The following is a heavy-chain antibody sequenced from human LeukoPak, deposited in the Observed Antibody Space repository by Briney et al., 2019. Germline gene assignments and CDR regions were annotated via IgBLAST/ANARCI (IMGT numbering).Heavy chain of an antibody. CDR2: MYYRGST. V-gene: IGHV4-39*07. D-gene: IGHD6-13*01. J-gene: IGHJ5*02. CDR1: GGSISSSSHY. CDR3: ATLSRIAAAGTEVNWFDP. Sequence: SETLSLTCTVSGGSISSSSHYWGWIRQPPGKGLEWIGSMYYRGSTYHNPSLKSRVTISVDTSKNQFSLKLSSVTAADTAVYYCATLSRIAAAGTEVNWFDPWGQGTLVTVSS.